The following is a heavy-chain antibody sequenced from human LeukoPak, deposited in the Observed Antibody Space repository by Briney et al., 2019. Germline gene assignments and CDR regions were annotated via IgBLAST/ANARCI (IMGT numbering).Heavy chain of an antibody. D-gene: IGHD2-2*02. J-gene: IGHJ6*04. CDR2: INPNSGGT. CDR1: GYTFTGYY. Sequence: ASVKVSCKTSGYTFTGYYMHWVRQAPGQGLEWMGWINPNSGGTNYAQKFQGRVTMTRDTSICTAYMELSSLRSEDTAVYYCARCGPGSTSCYNKGNIGMDVWGKGTTVTVSS. CDR3: ARCGPGSTSCYNKGNIGMDV. V-gene: IGHV1-2*02.